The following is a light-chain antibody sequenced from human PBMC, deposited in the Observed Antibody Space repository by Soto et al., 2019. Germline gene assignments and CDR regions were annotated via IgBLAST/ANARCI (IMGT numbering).Light chain of an antibody. Sequence: EIVLTQSPATLSLSPGERATLSCRASQTINSYLAWYQQKPSQAPRLLIYDASNRDTGIPAKFSERGSGTNFTLTISSLEPEDFAVYYCQQRSNWPRTFGQGTKVDIK. V-gene: IGKV3-11*01. CDR1: QTINSY. J-gene: IGKJ1*01. CDR2: DAS. CDR3: QQRSNWPRT.